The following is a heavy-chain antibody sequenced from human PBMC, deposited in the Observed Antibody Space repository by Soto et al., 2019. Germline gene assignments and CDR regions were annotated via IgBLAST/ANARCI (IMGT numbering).Heavy chain of an antibody. D-gene: IGHD6-19*01. CDR3: ATAPTVAAAIDY. J-gene: IGHJ4*02. CDR1: GFPFTSSA. V-gene: IGHV1-58*02. CDR2: IVVGSGNT. Sequence: QMQLVQSGPEVKKPGTSVKVSCKAPGFPFTSSAMQWVRQARGQRLDWIGWIVVGSGNTNYAQKFQERVTISRDMSTSTAYMELSSLRSEDTAVYYCATAPTVAAAIDYWGQGTLVTVSS.